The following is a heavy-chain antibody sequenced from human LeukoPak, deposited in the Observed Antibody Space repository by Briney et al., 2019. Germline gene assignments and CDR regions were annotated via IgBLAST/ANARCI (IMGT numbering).Heavy chain of an antibody. CDR3: ATGADSSKVRD. CDR1: GGSINSGGYH. CDR2: IYNSGTT. J-gene: IGHJ4*02. Sequence: SETLSLTCTVSGGSINSGGYHWSWIRQHPGKGLEWIGFIYNSGTTYYNPSLKSRVTLSIDTSKNQFSLELTSVTAADTGVYYCATGADSSKVRDRGQGALVTVSS. D-gene: IGHD3-22*01. V-gene: IGHV4-31*03.